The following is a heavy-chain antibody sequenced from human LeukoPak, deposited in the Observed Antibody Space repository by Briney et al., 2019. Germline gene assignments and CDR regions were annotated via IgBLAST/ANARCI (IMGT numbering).Heavy chain of an antibody. CDR1: GASISNSY. D-gene: IGHD6-6*01. CDR3: ARHPIELGGSSGAFDI. CDR2: IYTSGGT. V-gene: IGHV4-4*09. Sequence: PSETLSLTCTVSGASISNSYWSWIRQSPGKGLEWIGYIYTSGGTNYNPSFMSRVTFSADTSRNQFSLNLYSVTAADTAVYYCARHPIELGGSSGAFDIWAPGAMVTVSS. J-gene: IGHJ3*02.